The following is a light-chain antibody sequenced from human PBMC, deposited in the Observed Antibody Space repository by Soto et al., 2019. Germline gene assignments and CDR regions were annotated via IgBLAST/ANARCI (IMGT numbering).Light chain of an antibody. CDR2: VAS. CDR3: QQYKNWPGRT. CDR1: QSVSSN. J-gene: IGKJ3*01. Sequence: EIVMTQSPATLSVSPGERATLSCRASQSVSSNLAWYQQKPGQAPRLLIYVASTRATGIPARFSGSGSGTEFTLTISSLQSEDVAVYYCQQYKNWPGRTFGPGTKVDIK. V-gene: IGKV3-15*01.